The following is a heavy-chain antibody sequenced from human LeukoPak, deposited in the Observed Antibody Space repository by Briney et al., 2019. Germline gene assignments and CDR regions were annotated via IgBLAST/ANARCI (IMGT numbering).Heavy chain of an antibody. D-gene: IGHD6-6*01. Sequence: ASVKVSCKASGYTFTSYDINWVRQATGQGLEWMGWVNPNSGNTGYAQKFQGRVTITRNTSISTAYMELSSLRSEDTAVYYCARGPMYSSSPLGYWGQGTLVTVSS. CDR2: VNPNSGNT. J-gene: IGHJ4*02. CDR3: ARGPMYSSSPLGY. CDR1: GYTFTSYD. V-gene: IGHV1-8*03.